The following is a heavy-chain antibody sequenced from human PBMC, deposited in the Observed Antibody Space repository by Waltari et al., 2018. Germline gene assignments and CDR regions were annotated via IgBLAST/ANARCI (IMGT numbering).Heavy chain of an antibody. Sequence: EVQLVESGGGLVQTGGSLRLSCAASGFPFSIYSINWVRQAPGKGLEWVSYISSGSSAIYYADSVKGRFTISRDSAKNSVYLQMNSLRAEDSAVYYCARDYSGTYYFDYWGQGTLVTVSS. CDR1: GFPFSIYS. CDR3: ARDYSGTYYFDY. D-gene: IGHD1-26*01. CDR2: ISSGSSAI. J-gene: IGHJ4*02. V-gene: IGHV3-48*04.